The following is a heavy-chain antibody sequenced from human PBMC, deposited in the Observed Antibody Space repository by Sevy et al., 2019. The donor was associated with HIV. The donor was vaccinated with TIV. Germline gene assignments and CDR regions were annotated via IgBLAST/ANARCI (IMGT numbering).Heavy chain of an antibody. Sequence: GGSLRLSCAASGFTVSSNYMSWVRQAPGKGLEWVSLIYSGGTTYYADSVKGRFTIFRDISKNTLYLQMNSLRAEDTAIYYCARGTRDRYNLGYWGQGTLVTVS. CDR1: GFTVSSNY. D-gene: IGHD3-16*01. V-gene: IGHV3-53*01. CDR3: ARGTRDRYNLGY. CDR2: IYSGGTT. J-gene: IGHJ4*02.